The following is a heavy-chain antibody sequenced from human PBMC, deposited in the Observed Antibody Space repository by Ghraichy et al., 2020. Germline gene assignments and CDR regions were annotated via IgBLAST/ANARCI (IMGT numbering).Heavy chain of an antibody. CDR2: ISGSGAGT. CDR3: AKHSGYSYDTTFDY. Sequence: GGSLRLSCAASGFTFSNYAMSWVRQAPGKGLEWVSGISGSGAGTYYADSVKGRFTISRDNSKNTLYLQVNSLRAKDTAVYYCAKHSGYSYDTTFDYWGQGTLVTVSS. J-gene: IGHJ4*02. CDR1: GFTFSNYA. D-gene: IGHD5-18*01. V-gene: IGHV3-23*01.